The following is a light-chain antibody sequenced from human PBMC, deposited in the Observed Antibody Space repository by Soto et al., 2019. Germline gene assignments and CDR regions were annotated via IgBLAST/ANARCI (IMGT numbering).Light chain of an antibody. CDR1: QRVGIN. Sequence: EIVMTQSPASLSVSPGETATLSCRASQRVGINLAWYQQKPGQAPRLLIYGASIRATGIPARFSGSGSETEFTLTISSLQSEDSAVYFCQQYYHWPPYTFGQGTKVDIK. CDR3: QQYYHWPPYT. CDR2: GAS. V-gene: IGKV3-15*01. J-gene: IGKJ2*01.